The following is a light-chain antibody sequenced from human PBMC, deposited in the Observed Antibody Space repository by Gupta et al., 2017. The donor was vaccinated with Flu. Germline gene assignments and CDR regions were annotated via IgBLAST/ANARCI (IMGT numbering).Light chain of an antibody. Sequence: ITISCTGTSSDVGGYIYVSWYQQHPGKAPNLMIYEVSNRPSGVSNRFSGSKSGNTASLTISGLQAEDEADYYCSSYTSSSTLRVFGGGTKLTVL. CDR2: EVS. J-gene: IGLJ3*02. V-gene: IGLV2-14*01. CDR3: SSYTSSSTLRV. CDR1: SSDVGGYIY.